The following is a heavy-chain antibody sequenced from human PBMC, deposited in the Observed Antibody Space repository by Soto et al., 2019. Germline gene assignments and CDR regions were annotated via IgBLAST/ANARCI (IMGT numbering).Heavy chain of an antibody. J-gene: IGHJ6*02. Sequence: QVQLQQSGPGLVKPSETLSLTCTVSGGSIRSYYWSWIRQPAGKALEWIGRIYTSGTTNYNPSLKSRVTTLLDTSKNQSSLDLSSVTDADTAVYYCAREGSSGFGMDVWGQGTTVTVSS. V-gene: IGHV4-4*07. D-gene: IGHD6-25*01. CDR1: GGSIRSYY. CDR2: IYTSGTT. CDR3: AREGSSGFGMDV.